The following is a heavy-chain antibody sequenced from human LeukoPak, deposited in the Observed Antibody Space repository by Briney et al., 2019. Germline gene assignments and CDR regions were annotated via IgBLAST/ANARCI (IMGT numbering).Heavy chain of an antibody. D-gene: IGHD6-13*01. V-gene: IGHV1-69*04. Sequence: GSSVKVSCKASGGTFSSYAISWVRQAPGQGLEWMGRIIPILGIANYAQKFQGRVTITRNTSISTAYMELSSLRSEDTAVYYCARGIFGYSSSFDPWGQGTLVTVSS. CDR2: IIPILGIA. J-gene: IGHJ5*02. CDR1: GGTFSSYA. CDR3: ARGIFGYSSSFDP.